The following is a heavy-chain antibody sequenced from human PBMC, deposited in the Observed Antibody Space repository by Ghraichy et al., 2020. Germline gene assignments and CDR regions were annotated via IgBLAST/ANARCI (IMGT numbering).Heavy chain of an antibody. J-gene: IGHJ5*02. Sequence: SETLSLTCAVYGGSFSGYYWSWIRQSPGKGLEWIGEINHSGSTNYNPSLKSRVTISVDTSKNQFSLKLSSVTAADTAVYYCARGGGSYFNWFDPWGQGTLVTVSS. CDR1: GGSFSGYY. D-gene: IGHD1-26*01. CDR2: INHSGST. CDR3: ARGGGSYFNWFDP. V-gene: IGHV4-34*01.